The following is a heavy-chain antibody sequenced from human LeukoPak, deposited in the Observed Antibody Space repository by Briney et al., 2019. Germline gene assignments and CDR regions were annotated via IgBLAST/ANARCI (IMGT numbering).Heavy chain of an antibody. J-gene: IGHJ4*02. V-gene: IGHV4-30-4*01. CDR1: GGSISRGDYY. D-gene: IGHD5-24*01. CDR2: IYYSGST. CDR3: ARGGRDGYNFDY. Sequence: SETLSLTCTVSGGSISRGDYYWSWIRQPPGKGLEWIGYIYYSGSTYYNPSLKSRVTISVDTSKNQFSLKLSSVTAADTAVYYCARGGRDGYNFDYWGQGTLVTVSS.